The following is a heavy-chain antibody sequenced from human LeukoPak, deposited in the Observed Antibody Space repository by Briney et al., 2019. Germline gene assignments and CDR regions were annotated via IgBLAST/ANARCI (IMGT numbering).Heavy chain of an antibody. CDR2: INSDGSST. J-gene: IGHJ4*02. V-gene: IGHV3-74*01. Sequence: PSGGSLRLSCAASGFTFSSYWMHWVRQAPGKGLVWVSRINSDGSSTSYADSVKGRFTISRDNAKNTLYLQVNSLRAEDTAVYYCASATMFRGVIPDYWGQGTLVTVSS. CDR3: ASATMFRGVIPDY. CDR1: GFTFSSYW. D-gene: IGHD3-10*01.